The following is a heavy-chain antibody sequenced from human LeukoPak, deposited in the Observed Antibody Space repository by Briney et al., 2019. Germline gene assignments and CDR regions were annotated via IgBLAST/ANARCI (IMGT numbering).Heavy chain of an antibody. Sequence: ASVKVSCKASGYTFTGYYMHWVRQAPGQGLEWMGWINPNSGGTNYAQKFQGRVTMTRDTSISTAYMELSRLRSDDTAVYYCARVEPYDSSGYWFDPWGQGTLVTVSS. D-gene: IGHD3-22*01. CDR2: INPNSGGT. CDR3: ARVEPYDSSGYWFDP. CDR1: GYTFTGYY. J-gene: IGHJ5*02. V-gene: IGHV1-2*02.